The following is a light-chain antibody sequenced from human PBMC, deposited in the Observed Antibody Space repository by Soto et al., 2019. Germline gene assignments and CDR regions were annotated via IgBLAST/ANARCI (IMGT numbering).Light chain of an antibody. CDR2: ANN. J-gene: IGLJ1*01. V-gene: IGLV1-40*01. CDR3: QSYDTSLSGWV. CDR1: NSNIGAGYD. Sequence: QSALAQPPSVSGAPGQRVTISCAGSNSNIGAGYDVHWYQQVPGTAPKLLIYANNNRPSGVPDRFSGSKSGTSASLAITGLQAEDEADSYCQSYDTSLSGWVFGTGTKVTVL.